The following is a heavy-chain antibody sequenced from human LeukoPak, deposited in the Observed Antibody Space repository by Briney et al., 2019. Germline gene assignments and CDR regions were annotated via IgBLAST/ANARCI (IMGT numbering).Heavy chain of an antibody. CDR2: ISSSSSYI. J-gene: IGHJ6*02. CDR1: GFTFSIYS. Sequence: GGSLRLSCAASGFTFSIYSMIWVRQAPGKGLEWVSSISSSSSYIYYADSVKGRFTISRDKAKNSLYLQMNSLRAEDTAVYYCARLRIFGVGGYYYGMDVWGQGTTVTVSS. V-gene: IGHV3-21*01. CDR3: ARLRIFGVGGYYYGMDV. D-gene: IGHD3-3*01.